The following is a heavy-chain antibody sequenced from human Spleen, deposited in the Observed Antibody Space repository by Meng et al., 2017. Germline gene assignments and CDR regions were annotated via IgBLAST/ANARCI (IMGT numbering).Heavy chain of an antibody. CDR1: GGSISSSRHY. Sequence: SETLSLTCTVSGGSISSSRHYWAWIRQPPGKGLEWFGSIHYSGKSKYNSSLKSRVAISLDTSTNQLSLKLNSVTAADTAVYYCARGRYYYDSTGSLASWGQGTLVTVSS. V-gene: IGHV4-39*07. J-gene: IGHJ4*02. CDR3: ARGRYYYDSTGSLAS. D-gene: IGHD3-22*01. CDR2: IHYSGKS.